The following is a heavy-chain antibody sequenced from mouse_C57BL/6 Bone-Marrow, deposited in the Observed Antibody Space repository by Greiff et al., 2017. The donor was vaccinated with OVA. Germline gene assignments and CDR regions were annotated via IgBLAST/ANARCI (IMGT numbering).Heavy chain of an antibody. V-gene: IGHV1-75*01. CDR1: GYTFTDYY. CDR2: IFPGSGST. J-gene: IGHJ3*01. Sequence: VQLLESGPELVKPGASVKISCTASGYTFTDYYMNWVKQRPGQGLEWIGWIFPGSGSTYYNAKFKGKATLTVDTSSSTAYMWLSSLTSDDSSVCFCAREGFAYWGQGTLVTVSA. CDR3: AREGFAY.